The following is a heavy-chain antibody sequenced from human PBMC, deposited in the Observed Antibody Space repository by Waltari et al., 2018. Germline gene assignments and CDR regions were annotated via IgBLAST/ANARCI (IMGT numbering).Heavy chain of an antibody. CDR3: AKVEWGGYSGYVGDC. J-gene: IGHJ4*02. Sequence: EVQLLESGGALVQPGGSVRLSCAASGFTFSSSAISWVRQAPGKGLEWVSALDNNREGATFYADSVGGRFTISRDNSKNTLYLQMNSLRIEDTAVYYCAKVEWGGYSGYVGDCWGQGTLVTVSS. CDR1: GFTFSSSA. D-gene: IGHD5-12*01. V-gene: IGHV3-23*01. CDR2: LDNNREGAT.